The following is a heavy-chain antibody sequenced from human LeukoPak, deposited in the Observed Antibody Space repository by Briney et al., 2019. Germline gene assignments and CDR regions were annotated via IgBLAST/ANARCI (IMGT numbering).Heavy chain of an antibody. V-gene: IGHV4-61*02. J-gene: IGHJ4*02. CDR1: GGSISSGSYY. CDR3: ASPLTSVGY. CDR2: IYTSGST. Sequence: PSQTLSLTCTVSGGSISSGSYYWTWIRQPAGKGLEWIGRIYTSGSTHYNPSLKSRVTISVDTSKNQFSLTLRSVTAADTAVYYCASPLTSVGYWGQGTLVTVSS. D-gene: IGHD1-26*01.